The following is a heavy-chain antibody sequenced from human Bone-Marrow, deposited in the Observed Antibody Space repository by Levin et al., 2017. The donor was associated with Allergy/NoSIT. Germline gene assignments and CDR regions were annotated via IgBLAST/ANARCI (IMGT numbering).Heavy chain of an antibody. V-gene: IGHV3-30*02. J-gene: IGHJ4*02. D-gene: IGHD6-19*01. CDR2: IRYDGSDK. Sequence: GESLKISCAASGFTFSSYGMHWVRQAPGKGLEWVAVIRYDGSDKYYVDFVKGRFTISRDNTKKTLYLQMNSLRAEDTSVYSCAKAVAGTGTPHLWGQGTLVTVSS. CDR1: GFTFSSYG. CDR3: AKAVAGTGTPHL.